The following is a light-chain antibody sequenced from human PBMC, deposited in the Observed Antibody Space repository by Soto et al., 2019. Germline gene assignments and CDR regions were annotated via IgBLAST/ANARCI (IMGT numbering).Light chain of an antibody. CDR3: SSLTTRTTLV. Sequence: QSALTQPASVSGSPGQSITISCTGTSNDVGGYNYVSWYQQHPGKAPKLMIYEVSNRPSGVSNRFSGSKSGNTASLTISGLQADDEADYYCSSLTTRTTLVFGGGTKLTVL. CDR1: SNDVGGYNY. J-gene: IGLJ2*01. CDR2: EVS. V-gene: IGLV2-14*01.